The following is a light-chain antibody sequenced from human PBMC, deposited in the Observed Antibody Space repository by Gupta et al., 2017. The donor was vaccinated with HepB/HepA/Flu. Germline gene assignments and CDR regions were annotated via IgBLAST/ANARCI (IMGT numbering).Light chain of an antibody. CDR1: QAISND. CDR2: GAS. Sequence: AIQMTQSPSSLSASVGDRVTITCRASQAISNDLGWYQHKSGKAPKLLIYGASSLQDGVPSRFSGSRSGTDFTLAINGLQPEDSATYYCLQEYDYPRTFGQGTKVEMK. J-gene: IGKJ1*01. V-gene: IGKV1-6*02. CDR3: LQEYDYPRT.